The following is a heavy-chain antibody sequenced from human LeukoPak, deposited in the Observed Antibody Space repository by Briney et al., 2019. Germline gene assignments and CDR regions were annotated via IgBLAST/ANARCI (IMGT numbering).Heavy chain of an antibody. V-gene: IGHV1-8*01. CDR2: MNPNSGYT. CDR1: GYTFTSYD. CDR3: ARVPLSLGSGSFDP. J-gene: IGHJ5*02. D-gene: IGHD3-10*01. Sequence: EASVKVSCKASGYTFTSYDINWVRQATGQGLEWMGWMNPNSGYTGYAQKFQGRVTMTRNTSISTAYMELSSLRSEDTAVYYCARVPLSLGSGSFDPWGQGTLVTVSS.